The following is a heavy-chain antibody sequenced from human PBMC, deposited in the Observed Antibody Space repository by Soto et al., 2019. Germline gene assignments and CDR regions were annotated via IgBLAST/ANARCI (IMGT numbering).Heavy chain of an antibody. J-gene: IGHJ5*02. CDR2: IWYDGSND. CDR1: GFTFNKYG. CDR3: ARAGVENWLDP. V-gene: IGHV3-33*01. D-gene: IGHD3-10*01. Sequence: QVQLVESGGGVVQPGRSLSLACEGSGFTFNKYGMHWVRQAPGKGLEWVAIIWYDGSNDFYADSVKGRFTISKDNSKNKVYLEMDSLRVEDTGIYYCARAGVENWLDPWGQGTLVTVSS.